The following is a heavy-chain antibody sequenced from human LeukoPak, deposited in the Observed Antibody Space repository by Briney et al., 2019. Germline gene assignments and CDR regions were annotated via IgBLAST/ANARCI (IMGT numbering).Heavy chain of an antibody. CDR2: IIPILGIA. D-gene: IGHD1-26*01. CDR3: ASEIATRGSDAFDI. CDR1: GGTFSSYA. J-gene: IGHJ3*02. Sequence: ASVKVSCKASGGTFSSYAISWVRQAPGQGLEWMGRIIPILGIANYAQKFQGRVTITADKSTSTAYMELSSLRSEDTAVYYCASEIATRGSDAFDIWGQGTMVTVSS. V-gene: IGHV1-69*04.